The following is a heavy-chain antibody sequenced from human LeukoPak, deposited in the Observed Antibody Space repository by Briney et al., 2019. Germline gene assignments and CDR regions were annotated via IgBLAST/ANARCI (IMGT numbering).Heavy chain of an antibody. CDR3: ARASDSCSGGSCYPDAFDI. CDR1: GGSLSSYY. Sequence: SETLSLTCSVSGGSLSSYYWSWIRQPAGKGLEWIGRIYTSESTNYNPSLKSRVTMSVDTSKNQFSLKLTSVTAADTAVYYCARASDSCSGGSCYPDAFDIWGQGTMVTVSS. V-gene: IGHV4-4*07. J-gene: IGHJ3*02. CDR2: IYTSEST. D-gene: IGHD2-15*01.